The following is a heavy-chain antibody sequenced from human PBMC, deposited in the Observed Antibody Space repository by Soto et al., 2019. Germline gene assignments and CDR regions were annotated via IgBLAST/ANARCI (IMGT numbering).Heavy chain of an antibody. CDR1: GFTFSDYY. CDR2: ISSSSSYT. J-gene: IGHJ6*02. Sequence: QVQLVESGGGLVKPGGSLRLSCAASGFTFSDYYMSWIRQAPGKGLEWVSYISSSSSYTNYADSVKGRFTISRDNAKNSLYLQMNGLRAEDTAVYYCARDAIAAAVAHYSYYGMDVWGPGTTVTVSS. V-gene: IGHV3-11*06. CDR3: ARDAIAAAVAHYSYYGMDV. D-gene: IGHD6-13*01.